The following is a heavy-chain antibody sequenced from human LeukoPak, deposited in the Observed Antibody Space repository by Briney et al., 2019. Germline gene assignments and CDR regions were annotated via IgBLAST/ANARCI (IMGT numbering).Heavy chain of an antibody. J-gene: IGHJ4*02. CDR3: ARPKYILGVFSY. CDR2: IYYSGST. D-gene: IGHD6-6*01. V-gene: IGHV4-39*01. Sequence: GSLRLSCAASGFTFSSYGMHWVRQPPGKGLEWIGSIYYSGSTYYNPSLKSRVTISVDTSKNQFSLKLSSVTAADTAVYYCARPKYILGVFSYWGQGTLVTVSS. CDR1: GFTFSSYG.